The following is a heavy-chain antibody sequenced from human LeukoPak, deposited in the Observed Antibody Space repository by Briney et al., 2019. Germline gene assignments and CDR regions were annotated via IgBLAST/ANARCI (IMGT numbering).Heavy chain of an antibody. CDR2: ISSSSSYI. CDR3: ARDQWLQSFDY. V-gene: IGHV3-21*04. D-gene: IGHD6-19*01. Sequence: GGSLRLSCVASGFTFNNYNINWVRQAPGKGLEWVSSISSSSSYIYYADSVKGRFTISRDNAKNSLYLQMNSLRAEDTAVYYCARDQWLQSFDYWGQGTLVTVSS. CDR1: GFTFNNYN. J-gene: IGHJ4*02.